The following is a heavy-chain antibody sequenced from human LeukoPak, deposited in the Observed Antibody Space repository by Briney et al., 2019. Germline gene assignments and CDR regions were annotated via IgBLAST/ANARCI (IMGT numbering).Heavy chain of an antibody. D-gene: IGHD2-15*01. V-gene: IGHV3-74*01. CDR1: GFTFSSYW. J-gene: IGHJ3*02. CDR2: INSDGSST. Sequence: GGSLRLSCAASGFTFSSYWMHWVRQAPGKGLVWVSRINSDGSSTSYADSVKGRFTISRDSAKNTLYLQMNSLRAEDTAVYYCARVDVCSGGSCYPDAFDIWGQGTMVTVSS. CDR3: ARVDVCSGGSCYPDAFDI.